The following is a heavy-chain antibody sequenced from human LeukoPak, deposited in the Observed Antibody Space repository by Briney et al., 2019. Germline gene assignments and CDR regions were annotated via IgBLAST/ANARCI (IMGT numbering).Heavy chain of an antibody. CDR2: IFYSGST. D-gene: IGHD6-6*01. Sequence: KSSETLSLTCTVSGGSFTYYSWSWIRQPPGKGLEWIGYIFYSGSTNYNPSLKSRVTISVDTSKNQFSLKLSSVTAADTAVYYCARDSSSSAFDSWGQGTLVIVSS. CDR1: GGSFTYYS. CDR3: ARDSSSSAFDS. V-gene: IGHV4-59*01. J-gene: IGHJ4*02.